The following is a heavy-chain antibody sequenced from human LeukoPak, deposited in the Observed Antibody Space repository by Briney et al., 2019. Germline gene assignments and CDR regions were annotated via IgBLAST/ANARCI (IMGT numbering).Heavy chain of an antibody. CDR1: GGSISSYY. D-gene: IGHD6-13*01. CDR3: ARGAVIAVADEYYYGMDV. V-gene: IGHV4-59*01. Sequence: PSETLTLTCTVSGGSISSYYWSWIRQPPGKGLQWIGYIYYSGSTNYNPSLKSRVTISVDTSKNQFSLKLSSVTAADTAVYYCARGAVIAVADEYYYGMDVWGQGTTVTVSS. J-gene: IGHJ6*02. CDR2: IYYSGST.